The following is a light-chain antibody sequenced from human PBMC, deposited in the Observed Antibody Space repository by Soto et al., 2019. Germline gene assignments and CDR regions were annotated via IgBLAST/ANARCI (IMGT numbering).Light chain of an antibody. V-gene: IGKV1-27*01. CDR1: QGISNY. Sequence: DIQMTQSPSSLSAYVGDRVAITCRASQGISNYLAWYQQKPGKVPKLLIYAASTLQSGVPSRFSGSGSGTDLTLPISSLQPEDVAIYFCQKYNSSPYTFGPGTKLDIK. CDR2: AAS. CDR3: QKYNSSPYT. J-gene: IGKJ3*01.